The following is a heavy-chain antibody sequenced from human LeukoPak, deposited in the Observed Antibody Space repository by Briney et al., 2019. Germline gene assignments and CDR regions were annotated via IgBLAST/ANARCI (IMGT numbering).Heavy chain of an antibody. J-gene: IGHJ4*02. CDR3: ARDGPPAGAGDFDY. CDR2: IGSTSI. CDR1: GFSTSTYS. V-gene: IGHV3-48*01. D-gene: IGHD2-2*01. Sequence: PGGSLRLSCAASGFSTSTYSTGWVRQAPGKGLEWVSYIGSTSIYADPVEGRFTISGDNAKNSLYLQMNSLRAEDTAVYYCARDGPPAGAGDFDYWGQGTPVTVSS.